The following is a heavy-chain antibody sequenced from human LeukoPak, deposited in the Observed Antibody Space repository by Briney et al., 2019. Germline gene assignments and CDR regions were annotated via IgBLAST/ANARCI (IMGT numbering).Heavy chain of an antibody. V-gene: IGHV3-7*03. D-gene: IGHD3-3*01. J-gene: IGHJ4*02. Sequence: PGGSLRLSCAASGFTFSSYWMSWVRQAPGKGLEWVANIKQDGSEKYYVDSVKGRFTISRDNSKNTLYLQMNSLRAEDTAVYYCAKRAYDFWSGYYTGFSSQRVDYWGQGTLVTVSS. CDR3: AKRAYDFWSGYYTGFSSQRVDY. CDR2: IKQDGSEK. CDR1: GFTFSSYW.